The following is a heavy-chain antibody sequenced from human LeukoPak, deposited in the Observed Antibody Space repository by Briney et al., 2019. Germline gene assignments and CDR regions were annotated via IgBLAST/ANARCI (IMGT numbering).Heavy chain of an antibody. V-gene: IGHV1-2*06. CDR1: GYTYTGYY. D-gene: IGHD3-10*01. Sequence: GASVKVSCKASGYTYTGYYIHWVRQAPGQGLEWMGRINPNSGGTNYAQKFQGRVTMTRDTSISTAYMELSRLRAEDTAVYYCARDSGMVRALGWFDPWGQGTLVTVSS. CDR2: INPNSGGT. J-gene: IGHJ5*02. CDR3: ARDSGMVRALGWFDP.